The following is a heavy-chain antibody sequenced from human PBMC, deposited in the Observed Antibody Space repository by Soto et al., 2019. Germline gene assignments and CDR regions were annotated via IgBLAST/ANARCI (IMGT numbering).Heavy chain of an antibody. D-gene: IGHD6-19*01. CDR2: IVVGSGNT. CDR1: GFTFTSSA. J-gene: IGHJ4*02. CDR3: AAALSIEVAVSLDY. V-gene: IGHV1-58*02. Sequence: AASVKVSCKASGFTFTSSAMQWVRQARGQRLEWIGWIVVGSGNTNYAQKFQERVTITRDMSTSTAYMELSSLRSEDTAVYYCAAALSIEVAVSLDYWGQGTLVTVSS.